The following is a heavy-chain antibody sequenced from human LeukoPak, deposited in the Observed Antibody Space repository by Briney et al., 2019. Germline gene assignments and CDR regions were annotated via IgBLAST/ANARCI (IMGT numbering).Heavy chain of an antibody. V-gene: IGHV4-34*01. Sequence: RASETLSLTCAVYGGSFSGYYWGRIRQPPGKGLEWIGSMHSSGSTYCNPSLKSRLTISIDMSKNQFPLKLNSETAADTAVYYCAREMYDSGGNRVSYFDYWGQGTLVTVSS. CDR3: AREMYDSGGNRVSYFDY. J-gene: IGHJ4*02. D-gene: IGHD3-22*01. CDR1: GGSFSGYY. CDR2: MHSSGST.